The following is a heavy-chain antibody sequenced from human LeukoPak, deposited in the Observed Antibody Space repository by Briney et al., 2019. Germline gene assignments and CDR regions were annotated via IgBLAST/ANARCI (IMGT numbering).Heavy chain of an antibody. V-gene: IGHV3-21*01. Sequence: PGGSLRLSCAASGFTFSSYSMNWVRQAPGKGLEWVSSISSSSSYIYYADSVKGRFTISRDNSKNTLYLQMNSLRAEDTAVYYCARIKTYYYDSSGYGALDYWGQGTLVTVSS. CDR2: ISSSSSYI. J-gene: IGHJ4*02. CDR3: ARIKTYYYDSSGYGALDY. D-gene: IGHD3-22*01. CDR1: GFTFSSYS.